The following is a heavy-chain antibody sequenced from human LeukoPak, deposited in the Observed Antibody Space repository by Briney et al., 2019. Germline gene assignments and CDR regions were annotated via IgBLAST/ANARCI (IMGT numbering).Heavy chain of an antibody. D-gene: IGHD4-17*01. CDR2: IYHSGST. V-gene: IGHV4-30-2*01. CDR1: GGSISSGGYY. J-gene: IGHJ4*02. CDR3: AGYHAYGVTTPPLGY. Sequence: PSETLSLTCTVSGGSISSGGYYWSWIQQPPGKGLEWIGYIYHSGSTYYNPSLKSRVTISLDSSRNQFSLKLSSVTAADTAVYFCAGYHAYGVTTPPLGYWGQGTLVTVSS.